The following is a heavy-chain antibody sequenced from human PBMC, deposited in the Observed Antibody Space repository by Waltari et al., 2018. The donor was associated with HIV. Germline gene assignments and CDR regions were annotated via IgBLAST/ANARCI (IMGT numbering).Heavy chain of an antibody. V-gene: IGHV4-34*01. J-gene: IGHJ6*02. CDR2: INNSGSI. Sequence: QVRLQQWGAGLLKPSETLSLPCAVYDGSFSGYYWSWIRQPPGKGLECIGEINNSGSINYNPSLKSRVIISLDRYKNQFSLKLTSVTAADTALYYCARGSWGSGMDVWGLGTTVIVSS. CDR1: DGSFSGYY. CDR3: ARGSWGSGMDV. D-gene: IGHD7-27*01.